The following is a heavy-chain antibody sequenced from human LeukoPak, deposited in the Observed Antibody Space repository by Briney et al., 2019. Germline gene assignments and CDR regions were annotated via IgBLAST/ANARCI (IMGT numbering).Heavy chain of an antibody. V-gene: IGHV3-53*04. D-gene: IGHD6-13*01. CDR3: ARDMVAAARGYYYGMDV. CDR1: GFTVSSNY. CDR2: IYSGGST. J-gene: IGHJ6*02. Sequence: GGSLRLSCAASGFTVSSNYMSWVRQAPGKGLEWVSVIYSGGSTYYADSVKGRFTISRHNSKNTLYLQMNSLRAEDTAVYYCARDMVAAARGYYYGMDVWGQGTTVTVPS.